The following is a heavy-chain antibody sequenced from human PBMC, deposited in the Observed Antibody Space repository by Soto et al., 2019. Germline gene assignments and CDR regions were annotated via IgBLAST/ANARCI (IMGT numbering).Heavy chain of an antibody. V-gene: IGHV1-69*13. CDR3: ARDRPGTGGDYFDY. J-gene: IGHJ4*02. Sequence: GASVKVSCKASGGTFSSYAISWVRQAPGQGLEWMGGIIPIFGTANYAQKFQGRVTITADESTSTAYMELSSLRSEDTAVYYCARDRPGTGGDYFDYWGQGTLVTVSS. D-gene: IGHD1-1*01. CDR2: IIPIFGTA. CDR1: GGTFSSYA.